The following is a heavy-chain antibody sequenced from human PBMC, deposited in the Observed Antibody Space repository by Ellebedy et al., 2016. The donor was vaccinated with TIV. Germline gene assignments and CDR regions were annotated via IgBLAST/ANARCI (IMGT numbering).Heavy chain of an antibody. CDR1: GGSISSYY. CDR2: IYYSGST. J-gene: IGHJ3*02. Sequence: GSLRLSXTVSGGSISSYYWSWIRQPPGKGLEWIGYIYYSGSTNYNPSLKSRVTISVDTSKNQFSLKLSSVTAADTAVYYCARDGPNYYDSSGYYYGGNAFGIWGQGTMVTVSS. D-gene: IGHD3-22*01. CDR3: ARDGPNYYDSSGYYYGGNAFGI. V-gene: IGHV4-59*01.